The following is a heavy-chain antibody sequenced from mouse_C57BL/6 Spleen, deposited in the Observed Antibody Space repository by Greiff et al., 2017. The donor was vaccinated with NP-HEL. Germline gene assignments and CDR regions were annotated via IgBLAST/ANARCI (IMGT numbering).Heavy chain of an antibody. V-gene: IGHV7-1*01. CDR3: ARDAGYYY. J-gene: IGHJ2*01. Sequence: EVKLVESGGGLVQSGRSLRLSCATSGFTFSDFYMEWVRQAPGKGLEWIAASRNKANDYTTEYSASVKGRFIVSRDTSQSILYLQMNALRAEDTAIYYCARDAGYYYWGQGTTLTVSS. CDR1: GFTFSDFY. CDR2: SRNKANDYTT.